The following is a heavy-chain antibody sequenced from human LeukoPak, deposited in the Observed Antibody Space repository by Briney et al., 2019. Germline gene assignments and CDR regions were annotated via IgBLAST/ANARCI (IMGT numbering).Heavy chain of an antibody. CDR3: ATPRERYSSSWTFDY. Sequence: TGGSLRLSCAASGFTFSSYGMHWVRQAPGKGLEWVAFIRYDGSNKYYADSVKGRFTISRDNSKNTLYLQMNSLRAEDTAVYYCATPRERYSSSWTFDYWGQGTLVTVSS. J-gene: IGHJ4*02. V-gene: IGHV3-30*02. CDR1: GFTFSSYG. D-gene: IGHD6-13*01. CDR2: IRYDGSNK.